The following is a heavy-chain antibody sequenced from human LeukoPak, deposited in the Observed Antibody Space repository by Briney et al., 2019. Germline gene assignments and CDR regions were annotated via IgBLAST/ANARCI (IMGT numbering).Heavy chain of an antibody. CDR2: INSDGSNT. CDR3: ASSGYCSSTSCSLDP. D-gene: IGHD2-2*01. V-gene: IGHV3-74*01. CDR1: GFTFSSYW. J-gene: IGHJ5*02. Sequence: GGSLRLSCAASGFTFSSYWMHWVRQAPGKGLVWVSRINSDGSNTSYADSVKGRFTISRDNAKNTLYLQMNSLRAEDTAVYYCASSGYCSSTSCSLDPWGQGTLVTVSS.